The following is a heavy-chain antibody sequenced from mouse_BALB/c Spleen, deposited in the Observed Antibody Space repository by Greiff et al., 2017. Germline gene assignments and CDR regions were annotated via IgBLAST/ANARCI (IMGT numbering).Heavy chain of an antibody. Sequence: DVKLVESGGGLVQPGGSRKLSCAASGFTFSSFGMHWVRQAPEKGLEWVAYISSGSSTIYYADTVKGRFTISRDNPKNTLFLQMTSLRSEDTAMYYCARSPYGNYGRFAYWGQGTLVTVSA. CDR2: ISSGSSTI. CDR3: ARSPYGNYGRFAY. J-gene: IGHJ3*01. D-gene: IGHD2-1*01. V-gene: IGHV5-17*02. CDR1: GFTFSSFG.